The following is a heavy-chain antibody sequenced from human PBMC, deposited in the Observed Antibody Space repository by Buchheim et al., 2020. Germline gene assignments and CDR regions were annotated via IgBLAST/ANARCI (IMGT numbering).Heavy chain of an antibody. Sequence: EVQLVESGGGLVQPGGSLRLSCAASGFTVSSSFMSWVRQAPGKGLEWVSVIYSGGSTYYADSVKGRFTISRDNTTHPMFLYMNSLRDEDTAVYYCARDFSGYSIDHWGQGTL. CDR1: GFTVSSSF. J-gene: IGHJ4*02. V-gene: IGHV3-66*02. CDR2: IYSGGST. D-gene: IGHD2-15*01. CDR3: ARDFSGYSIDH.